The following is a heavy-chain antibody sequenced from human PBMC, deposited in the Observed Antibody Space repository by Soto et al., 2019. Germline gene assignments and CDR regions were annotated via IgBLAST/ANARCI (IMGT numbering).Heavy chain of an antibody. V-gene: IGHV3-30*18. D-gene: IGHD3-10*01. CDR3: AKDLFVSRVTMVRGVLGY. J-gene: IGHJ4*02. CDR2: ISYDGSNK. CDR1: GFTFSSYG. Sequence: PGGSLRLSCAASGFTFSSYGMHWVRQAPGKGLEWVAVISYDGSNKYYADSVKGRFTISRDNSKDTLYLQMNSLRAEDTAVYYCAKDLFVSRVTMVRGVLGYWGQGT.